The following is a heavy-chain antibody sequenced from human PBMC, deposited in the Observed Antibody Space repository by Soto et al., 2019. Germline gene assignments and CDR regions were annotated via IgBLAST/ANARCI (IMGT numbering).Heavy chain of an antibody. D-gene: IGHD4-17*01. V-gene: IGHV1-69*13. Sequence: WASVKVSCKASGGAFNTFGFSWVRQAPGQGLEWMGGIIPFFRTANYAQKFQDRVTITADESTSTVYMDLRSLRSEDTAKYYCARSPPMDSGDKYFYDFWGQGALVTVSS. CDR2: IIPFFRTA. J-gene: IGHJ4*02. CDR1: GGAFNTFG. CDR3: ARSPPMDSGDKYFYDF.